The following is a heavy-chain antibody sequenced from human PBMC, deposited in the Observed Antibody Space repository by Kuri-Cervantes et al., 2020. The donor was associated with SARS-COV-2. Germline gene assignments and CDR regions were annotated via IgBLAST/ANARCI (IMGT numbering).Heavy chain of an antibody. CDR3: ARMDGYTLLDY. Sequence: GSLRLSCTVSGGSISSSSYYWGWIRQPPGKGLEWIGYIYYSGSTNYNPSLKSRVTISVDTSKNQFSLKLSSVTAADTAVYYCARMDGYTLLDYWGQGTLVTVSS. CDR2: IYYSGST. V-gene: IGHV4-61*05. CDR1: GGSISSSSYY. J-gene: IGHJ4*02. D-gene: IGHD5-24*01.